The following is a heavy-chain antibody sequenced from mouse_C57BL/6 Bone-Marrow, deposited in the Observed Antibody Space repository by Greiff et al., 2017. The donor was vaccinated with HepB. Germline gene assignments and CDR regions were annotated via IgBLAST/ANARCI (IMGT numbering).Heavy chain of an antibody. Sequence: EVKLVESGEGLVKPGGSLKLSCAASGFTFSSYAMSWVRQTPEKRLEWVAYISSGGDYIYYADTVKGRFTISRDNARNTLYLQMSSLKSEDTAMYYCTRGYGNSAWFAYWGQGTLVTVSA. J-gene: IGHJ3*01. CDR3: TRGYGNSAWFAY. D-gene: IGHD2-1*01. CDR2: ISSGGDYI. V-gene: IGHV5-9-1*02. CDR1: GFTFSSYA.